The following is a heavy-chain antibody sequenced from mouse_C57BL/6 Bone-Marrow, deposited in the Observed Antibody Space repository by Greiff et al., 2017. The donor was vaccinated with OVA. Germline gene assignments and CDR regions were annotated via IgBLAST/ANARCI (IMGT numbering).Heavy chain of an antibody. J-gene: IGHJ2*01. CDR3: ARHWDDFDY. CDR2: IDPETGGT. Sequence: QVQLQQSGAELVRPGASVTLSCKASGYTFTDYEMHWVKQTPVHGLEWIGAIDPETGGTAYNQKFKGKAILTADKSSSTAYMQLSSLTSEDSAVYYCARHWDDFDYWGQGTTLTVSS. CDR1: GYTFTDYE. D-gene: IGHD4-1*01. V-gene: IGHV1-15*01.